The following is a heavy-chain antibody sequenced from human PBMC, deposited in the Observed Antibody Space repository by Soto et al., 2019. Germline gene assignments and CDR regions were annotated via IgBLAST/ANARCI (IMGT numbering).Heavy chain of an antibody. CDR2: INSDGSSI. D-gene: IGHD1-1*01. V-gene: IGHV3-74*01. CDR1: GFTFINYW. Sequence: EVQLVESGGGLVQPGGSLRLSCAASGFTFINYWMHWVRQAPGKGLVWVSRINSDGSSIIYADSVKGRFTSSRDNAKNTLYLLVNSLRAEDTAVYYCARAPYNLYGMDVWGQGTTVTVSS. J-gene: IGHJ6*02. CDR3: ARAPYNLYGMDV.